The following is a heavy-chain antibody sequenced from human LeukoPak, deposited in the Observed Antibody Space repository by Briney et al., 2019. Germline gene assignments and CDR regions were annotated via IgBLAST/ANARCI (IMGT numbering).Heavy chain of an antibody. CDR2: IYYSGST. CDR1: GGSISSYY. V-gene: IGHV4-59*01. J-gene: IGHJ6*02. CDR3: ARDWPENSSSWLYYYYYGMDV. D-gene: IGHD6-13*01. Sequence: SETLSLTCTVSGGSISSYYWSWIRQPPGKGLEWIGYIYYSGSTNYNPSLKSRVTISVDTSKNQFSLKLSSVTAADTAVYYCARDWPENSSSWLYYYYYGMDVWGQGTTVIVSS.